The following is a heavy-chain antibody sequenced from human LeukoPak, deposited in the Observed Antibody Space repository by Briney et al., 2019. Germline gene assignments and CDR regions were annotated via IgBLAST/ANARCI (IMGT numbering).Heavy chain of an antibody. V-gene: IGHV3-9*01. CDR3: AKGTVAVVAATFDY. CDR1: GFTFDDYA. CDR2: ISWNSGSI. Sequence: GRSLRLSCAASGFTFDDYATHWVRQAPGKGLEWVSGISWNSGSIAYADSVKGRFTITRDNAKNSLYLQMNSLRAEDTALYYCAKGTVAVVAATFDYWGQGTLVTVSS. D-gene: IGHD2-15*01. J-gene: IGHJ4*02.